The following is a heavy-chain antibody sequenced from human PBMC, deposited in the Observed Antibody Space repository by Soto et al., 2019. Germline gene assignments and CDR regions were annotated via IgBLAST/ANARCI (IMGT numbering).Heavy chain of an antibody. Sequence: QVTLKESGPVLVKPTETLTLTCTVSGFSLSNARMGVSWIRQPPGKALEWLAHIFSNEEKSYSTSLKSRPTIPKDTSKTQVVLTITNRDPGDTATYCGSRSLTYYDKGGGRNWFDPWGQGTLVTVSS. CDR1: GFSLSNARMG. J-gene: IGHJ5*02. CDR3: SRSLTYYDKGGGRNWFDP. CDR2: IFSNEEK. V-gene: IGHV2-26*01. D-gene: IGHD3-9*01.